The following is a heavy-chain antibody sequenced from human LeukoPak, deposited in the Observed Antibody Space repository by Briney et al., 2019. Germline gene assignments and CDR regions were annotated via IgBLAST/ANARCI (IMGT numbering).Heavy chain of an antibody. Sequence: GGSLRLSCAASGFTFSSYAMSWVRQAPGKGLEWISAIGRSGDSMFYADSVKGRFTISRDNSKDTLSLQMNSLRAEDTAVYYCAKRPSAGNVYFDSWGQGTLVTVSS. J-gene: IGHJ4*02. V-gene: IGHV3-23*01. CDR1: GFTFSSYA. CDR3: AKRPSAGNVYFDS. CDR2: IGRSGDSM. D-gene: IGHD6-13*01.